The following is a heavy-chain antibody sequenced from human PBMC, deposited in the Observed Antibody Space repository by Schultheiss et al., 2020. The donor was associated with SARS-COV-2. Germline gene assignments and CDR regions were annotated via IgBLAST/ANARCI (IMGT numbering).Heavy chain of an antibody. D-gene: IGHD3-22*01. CDR2: IYSGGST. Sequence: GGSLRLSCAASGFTVSSNYMSWVRQAPGKGLEWVSVIYSGGSTYYADSVKGRFTISRDNSKNTLYLQMNSLRDEDTAVYYCARSLPNYYDSSGYPFRAFDIWGQGTMVTVSS. V-gene: IGHV3-53*01. CDR1: GFTVSSNY. CDR3: ARSLPNYYDSSGYPFRAFDI. J-gene: IGHJ3*02.